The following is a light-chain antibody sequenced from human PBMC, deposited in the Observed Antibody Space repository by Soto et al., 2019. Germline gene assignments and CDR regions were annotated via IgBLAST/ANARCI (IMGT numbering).Light chain of an antibody. J-gene: IGLJ3*02. V-gene: IGLV2-8*01. Sequence: QSVLTQPPSASGAPGQSVTISCTGTSSDVGGYDYVSWYQQHPGKAPKLMIYEVNKRPSGVPDRFSGSKSGNTASLTVSGLPAEDAADYYCSSHAHSYNCVFGGGTKLTVL. CDR1: SSDVGGYDY. CDR2: EVN. CDR3: SSHAHSYNCV.